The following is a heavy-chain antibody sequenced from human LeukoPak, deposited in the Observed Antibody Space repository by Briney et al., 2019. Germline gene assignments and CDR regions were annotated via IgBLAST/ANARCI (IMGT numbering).Heavy chain of an antibody. D-gene: IGHD6-19*01. J-gene: IGHJ4*02. Sequence: GGSLRLSCAAPGFIFDNYAIHWVRQAPGKGLEWVSLISGDGGSTFYADSVRGRFNISGDNTRKSLSLQMSSLRSEDTALYYCARKSETSGWYDYWGQGTLVTVSS. V-gene: IGHV3-43*02. CDR3: ARKSETSGWYDY. CDR1: GFIFDNYA. CDR2: ISGDGGST.